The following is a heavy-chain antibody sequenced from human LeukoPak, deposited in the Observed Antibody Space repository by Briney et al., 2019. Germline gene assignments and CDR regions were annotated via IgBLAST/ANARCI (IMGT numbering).Heavy chain of an antibody. D-gene: IGHD1-26*01. CDR2: ISSGGSYI. CDR1: AFAFSVYS. V-gene: IGHV3-21*06. J-gene: IGHJ3*02. Sequence: GGSLRLSCAASAFAFSVYSINWVRQVPGKGLEWVSSISSGGSYIYYGNSVRGRFTVSRDNSKNTLYLQMNSLRAEDTAVYYCARGHSGSYQRSDAFDIWGQGTKVTVSS. CDR3: ARGHSGSYQRSDAFDI.